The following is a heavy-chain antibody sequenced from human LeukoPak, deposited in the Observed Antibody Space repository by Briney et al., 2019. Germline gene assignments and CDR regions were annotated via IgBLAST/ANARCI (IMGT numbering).Heavy chain of an antibody. J-gene: IGHJ4*02. V-gene: IGHV4-4*07. CDR1: GVSITNYY. D-gene: IGHD1-26*01. CDR3: ARDYLVGAPLDS. CDR2: MYISGST. Sequence: PSETLSLTCTVSGVSITNYYWAWIRQPAGKGLEWIGRMYISGSTNYNPSLKSRVSISIDKTKNQFSPKLTSVTAADTAVYYCARDYLVGAPLDSWGQGTLVTVSS.